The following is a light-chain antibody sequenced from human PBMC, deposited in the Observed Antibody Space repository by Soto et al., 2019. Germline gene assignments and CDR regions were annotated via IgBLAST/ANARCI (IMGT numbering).Light chain of an antibody. J-gene: IGKJ1*01. V-gene: IGKV3-20*01. Sequence: ETVLTQSPDTLSLSPGERVTLSCRASQSLPSNSLAWYRQKPGQAPRLLFYGASSRATGIPDRFVGSGSGTDFTLTVTRLEAEDSAVYFCHQSDDSPWTFGQGTKVEV. CDR3: HQSDDSPWT. CDR1: QSLPSNS. CDR2: GAS.